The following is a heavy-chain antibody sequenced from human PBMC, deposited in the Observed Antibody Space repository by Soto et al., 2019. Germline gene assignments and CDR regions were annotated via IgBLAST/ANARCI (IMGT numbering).Heavy chain of an antibody. D-gene: IGHD1-1*01. V-gene: IGHV3-74*01. CDR1: GFTFSSYW. J-gene: IGHJ6*03. CDR2: INSDGSRT. CDR3: ARIGTGYYYMDV. Sequence: EVQLVESGGGLVQPGGSLRLSCAASGFTFSSYWMHWVRQAPVAGLIWVSRINSDGSRTTYADSVKGRFTISRDNAKNTVYLQMNSLSAEDTAVYHCARIGTGYYYMDVWGKGTTVTVSS.